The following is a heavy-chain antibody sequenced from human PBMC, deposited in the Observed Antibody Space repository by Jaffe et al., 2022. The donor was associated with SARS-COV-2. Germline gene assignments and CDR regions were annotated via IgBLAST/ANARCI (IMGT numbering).Heavy chain of an antibody. CDR2: IWDDGSKK. D-gene: IGHD6-19*01. V-gene: IGHV3-33*01. CDR3: ARREYSSGWLGGPGAPLDY. Sequence: QVQLVESGGGVVQPGTSLRLSCEASGFRFSDYGMHWVRQAPGKGLEWVAFIWDDGSKKEYSDSVKGRFSISRENFKSTLHLQMNSLRAEDTAIYYCARREYSSGWLGGPGAPLDYWGQGTQVTVSS. CDR1: GFRFSDYG. J-gene: IGHJ4*02.